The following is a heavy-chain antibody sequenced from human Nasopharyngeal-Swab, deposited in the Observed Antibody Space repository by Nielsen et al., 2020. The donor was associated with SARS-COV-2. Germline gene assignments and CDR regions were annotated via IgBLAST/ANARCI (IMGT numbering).Heavy chain of an antibody. CDR2: LYSGGST. Sequence: GGSLRLSCAASGFTVSSNYMTWVRQAPGKGLEWVSVLYSGGSTYYADSVKGRFTISRHNSKNTLYLQVSSLRAEDTAVYYCARVRYESSGYFYGMDVWGQGTTVTVSS. CDR1: GFTVSSNY. V-gene: IGHV3-53*04. CDR3: ARVRYESSGYFYGMDV. J-gene: IGHJ6*02. D-gene: IGHD3-22*01.